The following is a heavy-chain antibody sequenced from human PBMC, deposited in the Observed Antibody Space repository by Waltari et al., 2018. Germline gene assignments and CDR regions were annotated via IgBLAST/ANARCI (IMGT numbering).Heavy chain of an antibody. J-gene: IGHJ4*02. CDR1: GFTFSSSA. CDR2: ISGSGGST. D-gene: IGHD4-17*01. Sequence: EVQLLESGGGLVQPGGSLRLSCAASGFTFSSSAMSWVRQAPGKGMEWVSAISGSGGSTYYADSVKGRFTISRDNSKNTLYLQMNSLRAEDTAVYYCAKGKPDGDYVHYWGQGTLVTVSS. CDR3: AKGKPDGDYVHY. V-gene: IGHV3-23*01.